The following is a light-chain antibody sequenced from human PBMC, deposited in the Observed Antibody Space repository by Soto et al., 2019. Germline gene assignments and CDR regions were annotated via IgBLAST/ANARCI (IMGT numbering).Light chain of an antibody. Sequence: SYELTQSPSLSGSPGQTASITCSGAKLGNTYTSWYQQKPGQSPVLVIYQDVKRPSGIPERFSGSNSGNTATLTISGTQAMDEADYYCQAWDSSTEDVVFGGGTKLTVL. J-gene: IGLJ2*01. V-gene: IGLV3-1*01. CDR2: QDV. CDR3: QAWDSSTEDVV. CDR1: KLGNTY.